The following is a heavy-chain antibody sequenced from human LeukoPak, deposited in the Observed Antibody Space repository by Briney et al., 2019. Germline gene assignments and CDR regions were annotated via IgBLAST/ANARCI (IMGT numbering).Heavy chain of an antibody. Sequence: ASVKVSCKASGYTFTSYYMHWVRQAPGQGLEWMGIINPSGGSTSYAQKFQGRVTMTRDTSTSTVYMELSSLRSEDTAVYYCAKQQNGWLVLSYEYFQHWGQGTLVTVSS. CDR1: GYTFTSYY. J-gene: IGHJ1*01. D-gene: IGHD6-19*01. CDR2: INPSGGST. CDR3: AKQQNGWLVLSYEYFQH. V-gene: IGHV1-46*01.